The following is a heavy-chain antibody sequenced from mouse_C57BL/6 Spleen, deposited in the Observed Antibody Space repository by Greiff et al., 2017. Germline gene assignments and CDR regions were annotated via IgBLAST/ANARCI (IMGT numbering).Heavy chain of an antibody. D-gene: IGHD1-1*01. J-gene: IGHJ2*01. V-gene: IGHV1-81*01. CDR1: GYTFTSYG. CDR3: ARDYYGSRQGYYFDY. CDR2: IYPRSGNT. Sequence: VKLQESGAELARPGASVKLSCKASGYTFTSYGISWVKQRTGQGLEWIGEIYPRSGNTYYNEKFKGKATLTADKSSSTAYMELRSLTSEDSAVYFCARDYYGSRQGYYFDYWGQGTTLTVSS.